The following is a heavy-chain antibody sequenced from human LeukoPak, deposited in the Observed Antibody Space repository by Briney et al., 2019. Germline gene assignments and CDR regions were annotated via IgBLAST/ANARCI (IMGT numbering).Heavy chain of an antibody. D-gene: IGHD1-26*01. CDR1: GYTFTGYY. CDR3: ARVIVGARDDAFDI. V-gene: IGHV1-46*01. CDR2: INPSGGST. J-gene: IGHJ3*02. Sequence: GASVKVSCKASGYTFTGYYMHWVRQAPGQGLEWMGWINPSGGSTSYAQKFQGRVTMTRDMSTSTVYMELSSLRSEDTAVYYCARVIVGARDDAFDIWGQGTMVTVSS.